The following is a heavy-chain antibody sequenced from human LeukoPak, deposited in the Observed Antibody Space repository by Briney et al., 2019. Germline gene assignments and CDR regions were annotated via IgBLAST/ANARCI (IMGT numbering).Heavy chain of an antibody. Sequence: PLETLSLTCAVYGGSFSGYYWSWIRQPPGKGLEWIGEINHSGSTNYNPSLKSRVTISVDTSKDQFSLKLSSVTAADTAVYYCARGQSKYYWGQGTLVTVSS. CDR2: INHSGST. D-gene: IGHD5/OR15-5a*01. V-gene: IGHV4-34*01. CDR1: GGSFSGYY. J-gene: IGHJ4*02. CDR3: ARGQSKYY.